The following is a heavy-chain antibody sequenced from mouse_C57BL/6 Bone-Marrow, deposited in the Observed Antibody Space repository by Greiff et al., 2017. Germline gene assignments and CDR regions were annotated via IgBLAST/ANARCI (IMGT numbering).Heavy chain of an antibody. J-gene: IGHJ3*01. V-gene: IGHV6-6*01. CDR2: IRNKANNHAT. CDR3: TGMRVAWFAY. CDR1: GFTFSDAW. Sequence: EVMLVESGGGLVQPGGSMKLSCAASGFTFSDAWMDWVRQSSEKGLEWVAEIRNKANNHATYYAESVKGRFTISRDDSKSSVYLQMNSLRAEDTGIYYCTGMRVAWFAYWGQGTLVTVSA.